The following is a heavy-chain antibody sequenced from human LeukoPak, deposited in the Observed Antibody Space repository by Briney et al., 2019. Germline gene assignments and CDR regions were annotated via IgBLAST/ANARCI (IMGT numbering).Heavy chain of an antibody. CDR1: GSTSTGYY. V-gene: IGHV1-2*02. CDR2: ITPKFGAT. CDR3: VKDLGSGWYEAFDT. Sequence: GGPLKDSCKASGSTSTGYYIDRVRQPPGQGRQGTGYITPKFGATKYAQKFHGRVTITSHTSISTAYMALSRLTSRDTAIYYCVKDLGSGWYEAFDTSGRGTLVTVSS. J-gene: IGHJ3*02. D-gene: IGHD6-19*01.